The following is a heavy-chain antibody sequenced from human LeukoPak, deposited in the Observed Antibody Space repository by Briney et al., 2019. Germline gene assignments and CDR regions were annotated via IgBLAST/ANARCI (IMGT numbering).Heavy chain of an antibody. D-gene: IGHD1-1*01. V-gene: IGHV3-23*01. CDR1: GFTFSSNP. CDR3: ATTKQARRYFDY. Sequence: GGSLRLSCAGSGFTFSSNPLSWVSQAPGNGLEWVSAINSSGGNTYYADSVRGRFTISRDNSKNTLYLQMNTLRAEDTAVYYCATTKQARRYFDYWGQGTLVTVSS. CDR2: INSSGGNT. J-gene: IGHJ4*02.